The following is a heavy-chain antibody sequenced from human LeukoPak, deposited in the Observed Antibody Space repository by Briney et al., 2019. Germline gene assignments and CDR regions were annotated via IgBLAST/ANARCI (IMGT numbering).Heavy chain of an antibody. Sequence: GGSLRLSCAASGFTFSSYSMNWVRQAPGKGLEWVSYISSSSSTIYYADSVKGRFTISRDNSKNTLYLQMNSLSADDTAVYYCARDKLRGSAGNYYYMDVWGKGTTVTVSS. CDR2: ISSSSSTI. J-gene: IGHJ6*03. D-gene: IGHD1-26*01. CDR3: ARDKLRGSAGNYYYMDV. V-gene: IGHV3-48*01. CDR1: GFTFSSYS.